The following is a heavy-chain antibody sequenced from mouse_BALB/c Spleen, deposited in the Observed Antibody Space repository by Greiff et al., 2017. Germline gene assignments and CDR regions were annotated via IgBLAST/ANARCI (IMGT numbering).Heavy chain of an antibody. J-gene: IGHJ2*01. CDR2: ISSGGSYT. CDR3: ARDARGNYVFDY. Sequence: EVMLVESGGGLVKPGGSLKLSCAASGFTFSSYAMSWVRQSPEKRLEWVAEISSGGSYTYYPDTVTGRFTISRDNAKNTLYLEMSSLRSEDTAMYYCARDARGNYVFDYWGQGTTLTVSS. D-gene: IGHD2-1*01. CDR1: GFTFSSYA. V-gene: IGHV5-9-4*01.